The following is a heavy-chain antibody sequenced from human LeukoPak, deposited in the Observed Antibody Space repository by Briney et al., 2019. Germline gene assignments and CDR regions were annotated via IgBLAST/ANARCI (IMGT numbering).Heavy chain of an antibody. D-gene: IGHD7-27*01. J-gene: IGHJ4*02. CDR2: IKQDGSEK. Sequence: GGSLRLSCAASGFTFSSYWTSWVRQAPGKGLEWVANIKQDGSEKYYVDSVKGRFTISRDNAKNSLYLQMNSLRAEDTAVYYCARVTGDPDYWGQGTLVTVSS. V-gene: IGHV3-7*04. CDR3: ARVTGDPDY. CDR1: GFTFSSYW.